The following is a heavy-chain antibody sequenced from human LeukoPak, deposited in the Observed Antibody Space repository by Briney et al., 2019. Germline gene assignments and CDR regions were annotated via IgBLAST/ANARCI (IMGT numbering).Heavy chain of an antibody. CDR3: ARSYLQKVSAS. V-gene: IGHV3-30-3*01. CDR2: ISYDGSNK. D-gene: IGHD3-10*01. Sequence: PGRSLRLSCAASGFTFSSYAMHWVRQAPGKGLEWVAVISYDGSNKYYADSVKGRFTISRDNAKNSLYLQMNSLRVEDTAVYYCARSYLQKVSASWGQGTLVTVSS. CDR1: GFTFSSYA. J-gene: IGHJ5*02.